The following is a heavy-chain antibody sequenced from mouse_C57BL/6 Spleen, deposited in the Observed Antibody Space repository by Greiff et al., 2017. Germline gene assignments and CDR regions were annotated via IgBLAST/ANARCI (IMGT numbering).Heavy chain of an antibody. V-gene: IGHV1-69*01. CDR2: IDPSDSYT. CDR1: GYTFTSYW. Sequence: VQLQQPGAELVMPGASVKLSCKASGYTFTSYWMHWVKQRPGQGLEWIGEIDPSDSYTNYNQKFKGKSTLTVDKSSSTAYMQLSSLTSEDSAVYYCAYGRRYFDVWGTGTTVTVSS. J-gene: IGHJ1*03. D-gene: IGHD1-1*01. CDR3: AYGRRYFDV.